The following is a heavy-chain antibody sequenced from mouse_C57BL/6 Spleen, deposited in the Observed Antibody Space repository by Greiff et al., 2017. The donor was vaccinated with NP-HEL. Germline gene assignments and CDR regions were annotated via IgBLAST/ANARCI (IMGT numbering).Heavy chain of an antibody. Sequence: QVQLQQPGAELVKPGASVKLSCKASGYTFTSYWMHWVKQRPGQGLEWIGMIHPNSGSTNYNEKFKSKATLTVDKSSNTAYMQLSSLTSEDSAVYYCARFGYDYDRYFDVWGTGTTVTVSS. V-gene: IGHV1-64*01. CDR3: ARFGYDYDRYFDV. J-gene: IGHJ1*03. CDR2: IHPNSGST. D-gene: IGHD2-4*01. CDR1: GYTFTSYW.